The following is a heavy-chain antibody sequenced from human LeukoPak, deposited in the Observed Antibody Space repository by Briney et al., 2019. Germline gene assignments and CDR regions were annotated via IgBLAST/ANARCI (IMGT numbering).Heavy chain of an antibody. Sequence: PSETLSLTCTVSGGSISSGSYYWSWIRQPAGKGLEWIGRIYTSGSTNYNPSLKSRVTMSVDTSKNQFSLKLSSVTAADTAVYYCARDASSAYYFDYWGQGTLVTVSS. V-gene: IGHV4-61*02. J-gene: IGHJ4*02. CDR1: GGSISSGSYY. CDR3: ARDASSAYYFDY. D-gene: IGHD6-6*01. CDR2: IYTSGST.